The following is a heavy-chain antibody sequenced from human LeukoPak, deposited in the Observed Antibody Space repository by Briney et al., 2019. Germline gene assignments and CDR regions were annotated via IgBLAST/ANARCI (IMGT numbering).Heavy chain of an antibody. Sequence: SVKVSCKASGGTFSSYAISWVRQAPGQGLEWMGGIIPIFGTANYAQKFQGRVTITADESTSTAYMELSSLRSEDTAVYYCARDQFPYSSGWYWRFDYWGQGTLVTVSS. CDR3: ARDQFPYSSGWYWRFDY. CDR2: IIPIFGTA. CDR1: GGTFSSYA. V-gene: IGHV1-69*13. J-gene: IGHJ4*02. D-gene: IGHD6-19*01.